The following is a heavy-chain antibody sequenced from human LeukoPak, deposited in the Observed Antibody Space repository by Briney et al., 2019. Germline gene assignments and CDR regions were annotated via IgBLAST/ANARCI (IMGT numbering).Heavy chain of an antibody. CDR3: ATSPLWSGGGDY. Sequence: GGSLRLSCAASGFTFSSYAMSWVRQAPGKGLEWVSAISGSGGSTYYADSVKGRFTISRDNSKNTLYLQMNSLRAEDTAVYYCATSPLWSGGGDYWGQGTLVTVSS. D-gene: IGHD3-3*01. CDR1: GFTFSSYA. J-gene: IGHJ4*02. V-gene: IGHV3-23*01. CDR2: ISGSGGST.